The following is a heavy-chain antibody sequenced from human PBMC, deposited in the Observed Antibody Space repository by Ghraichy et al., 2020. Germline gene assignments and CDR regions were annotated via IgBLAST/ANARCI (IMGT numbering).Heavy chain of an antibody. V-gene: IGHV4-39*01. D-gene: IGHD4-17*01. CDR1: GVSISSSSYY. Sequence: SETLSLTCTVSGVSISSSSYYWHWIRQPPGKALEWIGCIYSIGSTYYNPSLKNRVTISVDTSKNQFSLNLISVTAADTAVYYCARNDYGDYTLYFDLWCRGTLVTVSS. J-gene: IGHJ2*01. CDR2: IYSIGST. CDR3: ARNDYGDYTLYFDL.